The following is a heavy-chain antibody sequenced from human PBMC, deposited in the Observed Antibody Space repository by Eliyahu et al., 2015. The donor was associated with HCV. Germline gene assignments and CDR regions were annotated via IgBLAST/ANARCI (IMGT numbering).Heavy chain of an antibody. CDR2: IYYSGST. D-gene: IGHD5-18*01. CDR3: ARVGGVDSYGLYYYYYYMDV. Sequence: QVQLQESGPGLVKPSETLSLTCTVSGGSISSYYWSWIRQPPGKGLEWIGYIYYSGSTNYNPPLKSRVTISVDTSKNQFSLKLSSVTAADTAVYYCARVGGVDSYGLYYYYYYMDVWGKGTTVTVSS. J-gene: IGHJ6*03. V-gene: IGHV4-59*01. CDR1: GGSISSYY.